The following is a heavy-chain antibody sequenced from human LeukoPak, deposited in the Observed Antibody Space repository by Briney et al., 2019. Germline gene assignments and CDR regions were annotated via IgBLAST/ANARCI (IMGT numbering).Heavy chain of an antibody. CDR1: GFTFSSYS. D-gene: IGHD3-10*01. CDR2: ISSSSSYI. V-gene: IGHV3-21*01. J-gene: IGHJ4*02. CDR3: ARVTPSETMVRGVIIMGYFDY. Sequence: PGGSLRLSCAASGFTFSSYSMNWVRQAPGKGLEWVSSISSSSSYIYYADSVKGRFTISRDNAKNSLYLQMNSLRAEDTAVYYCARVTPSETMVRGVIIMGYFDYWGQGTLVTVSS.